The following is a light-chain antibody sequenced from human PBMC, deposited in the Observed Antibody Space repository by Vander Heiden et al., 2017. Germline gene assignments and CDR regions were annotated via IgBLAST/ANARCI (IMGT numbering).Light chain of an antibody. J-gene: IGKJ1*01. CDR3: QQYTNWPPWT. CDR2: GAS. CDR1: QSVRSN. Sequence: EIVMTQSPATLSVSPGERAPLSCRASQSVRSNLAWYQQKPGQAPRLLIYGASTRATGIPARFSGSGSGTEFILTISSLQSEDFAVYYCQQYTNWPPWTFGQGSKVVVK. V-gene: IGKV3-15*01.